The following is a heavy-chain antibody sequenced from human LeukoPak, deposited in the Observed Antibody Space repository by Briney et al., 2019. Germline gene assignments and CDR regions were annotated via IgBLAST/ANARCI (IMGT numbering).Heavy chain of an antibody. D-gene: IGHD1-1*01. V-gene: IGHV3-9*01. CDR2: ISWNSGSI. CDR3: AKAASGFLAGTYYFDY. CDR1: GFTFDDYA. Sequence: GGSLRLSCAACGFTFDDYAMHWVRQAPGKGLEWVSGISWNSGSIGYADYVKGRFTISRDNAKNSLYLQMNSLRAEDTALYSCAKAASGFLAGTYYFDYWGQGTLVTVSS. J-gene: IGHJ4*02.